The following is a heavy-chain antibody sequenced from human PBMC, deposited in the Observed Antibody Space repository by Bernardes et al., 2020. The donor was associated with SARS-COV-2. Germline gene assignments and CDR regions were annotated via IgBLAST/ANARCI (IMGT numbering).Heavy chain of an antibody. J-gene: IGHJ6*02. CDR3: ARVPELAVPFYYAMDV. D-gene: IGHD6-19*01. V-gene: IGHV3-21*01. CDR1: GFTLSNYR. Sequence: GGSLRLSCAASGFTLSNYRMTWVRQAPGKGLEWVSFISSGSSDIYYADSVRGRFTISRDNARNSLYLQMNSLRAEDTAIYYCARVPELAVPFYYAMDVWGQGTTVTVSS. CDR2: ISSGSSDI.